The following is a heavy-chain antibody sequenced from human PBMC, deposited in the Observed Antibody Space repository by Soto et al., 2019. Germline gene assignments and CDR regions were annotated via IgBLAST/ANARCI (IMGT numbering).Heavy chain of an antibody. Sequence: GGSLRLSCGASGFTFSSYSMNWVRQAPGKGLEWVSYISSSSSTIYYADSVKGRFTISRDNAKNSLYLQMNSLRDEDTAVYYCARGKSTGYYYYYGMDVWGQGTTVTVSS. CDR1: GFTFSSYS. V-gene: IGHV3-48*02. D-gene: IGHD2-2*01. CDR3: ARGKSTGYYYYYGMDV. CDR2: ISSSSSTI. J-gene: IGHJ6*02.